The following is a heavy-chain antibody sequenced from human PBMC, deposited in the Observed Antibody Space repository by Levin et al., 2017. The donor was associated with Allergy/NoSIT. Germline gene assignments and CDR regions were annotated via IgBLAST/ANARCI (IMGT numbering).Heavy chain of an antibody. CDR1: GFTFSSYW. CDR2: IKQDGSEK. D-gene: IGHD3-16*02. V-gene: IGHV3-7*01. Sequence: GGSLRLSCAASGFTFSSYWMSWVRQAPGKGLEWVANIKQDGSEKYYVDSVKGRFTISRDNAKNSLYLQMNSLRAEDTAVYYCARAHYDYVWGSYRYRKNYYGMDVWGQGTTVTVSS. J-gene: IGHJ6*02. CDR3: ARAHYDYVWGSYRYRKNYYGMDV.